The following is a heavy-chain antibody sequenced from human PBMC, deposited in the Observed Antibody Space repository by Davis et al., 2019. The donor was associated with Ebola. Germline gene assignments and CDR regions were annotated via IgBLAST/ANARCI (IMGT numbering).Heavy chain of an antibody. CDR2: ITDSGDRT. CDR3: AKDRGDGSYDYGAFDV. Sequence: PGGSLRLSCAASGFSFSSFGLSWVRQAPGKGLEWVSAITDSGDRTYYADSVKGRFTVSRANSKNTLYLQMNSLRAEDTAFYYCAKDRGDGSYDYGAFDVWGQGTMVTVSS. J-gene: IGHJ3*01. D-gene: IGHD5-12*01. CDR1: GFSFSSFG. V-gene: IGHV3-23*01.